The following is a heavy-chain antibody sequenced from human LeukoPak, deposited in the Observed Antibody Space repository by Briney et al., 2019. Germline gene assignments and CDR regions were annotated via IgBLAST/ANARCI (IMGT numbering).Heavy chain of an antibody. CDR1: GGSISSYY. V-gene: IGHV4-59*01. D-gene: IGHD2/OR15-2a*01. CDR2: IYYSGST. CDR3: ARESHLWLFDY. J-gene: IGHJ4*02. Sequence: PSETLSLTCTVSGGSISSYYWSWIRQPPGKGLEWIGYIYYSGSTNYNPSLKSRVTISVDTSKNQFSLKLSSVTAADTAVYYCARESHLWLFDYWGQGTLVTVSS.